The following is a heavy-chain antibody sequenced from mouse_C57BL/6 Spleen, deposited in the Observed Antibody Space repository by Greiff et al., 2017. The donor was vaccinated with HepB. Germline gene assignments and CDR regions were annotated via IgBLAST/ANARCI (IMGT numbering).Heavy chain of an antibody. J-gene: IGHJ1*03. Sequence: VKLMESGAELVRPGTSVKVSCKASGYAFTNYLIEWVKQRPGQGLEWIGVINPGSGGTNYNEKFKGKATLTADKSSSTAYMQLSSLTSEDSAVYFCARFPNYYGSSYAYFDVWGTGTTVTVSS. CDR1: GYAFTNYL. CDR3: ARFPNYYGSSYAYFDV. V-gene: IGHV1-54*01. CDR2: INPGSGGT. D-gene: IGHD1-1*01.